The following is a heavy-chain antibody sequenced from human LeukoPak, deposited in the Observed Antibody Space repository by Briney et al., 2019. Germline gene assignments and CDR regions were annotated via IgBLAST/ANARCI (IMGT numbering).Heavy chain of an antibody. D-gene: IGHD2-2*02. CDR1: GYTFTSYY. CDR2: INPSGGST. J-gene: IGHJ4*02. CDR3: ARDRRTYTNFDY. Sequence: VASVKVSCKASGYTFTSYYMHWVRQAPGQGLEWMGIINPSGGSTSYAQKFQGRVTMTRDTSTSTVYMELSSLRAEDTALYYCARDRRTYTNFDYWGQGTLVTVSS. V-gene: IGHV1-46*01.